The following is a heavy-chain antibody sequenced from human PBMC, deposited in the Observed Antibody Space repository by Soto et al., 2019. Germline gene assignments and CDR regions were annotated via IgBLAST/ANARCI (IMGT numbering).Heavy chain of an antibody. CDR1: GGTFSSYT. V-gene: IGHV1-69*02. D-gene: IGHD6-19*01. CDR2: IIPILGIA. J-gene: IGHJ4*02. CDR3: AKDLAVAGIDY. Sequence: QVQLVQSGAEVKKPGSSVKVSCKASGGTFSSYTISWVRQAPGQGLEWMGRIIPILGIANYAQKFQGRVTITADKATSTAYMELSSMRSEDTAVYYCAKDLAVAGIDYWGQGTLVTVSS.